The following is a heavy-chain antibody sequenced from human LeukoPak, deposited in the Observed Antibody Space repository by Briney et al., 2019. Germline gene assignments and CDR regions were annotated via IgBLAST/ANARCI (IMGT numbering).Heavy chain of an antibody. CDR1: GFTFSSYN. D-gene: IGHD3-10*01. J-gene: IGHJ2*01. V-gene: IGHV3-21*01. CDR2: FSSTSSYI. Sequence: GGSLRLSCAASGFTFSSYNMNWVRQAPGKGLEWVSSFSSTSSYIHYPDSVKGRYPISKDNAKNSLYLQMNSLRAEDTAVYYCARAPYGSGTFWYFDLWGRGTLVTVS. CDR3: ARAPYGSGTFWYFDL.